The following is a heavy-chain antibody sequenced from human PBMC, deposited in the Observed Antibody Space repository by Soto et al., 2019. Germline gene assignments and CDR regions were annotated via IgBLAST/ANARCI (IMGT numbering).Heavy chain of an antibody. CDR2: ISWNSGNI. D-gene: IGHD3-10*01. Sequence: GGSLRLSCAASGFFFEDYAMHWVRQAPGKGLEWVSAISWNSGNIGYADSVKGRLTISRDNAKNSLYLQMNSLRTEDTAFYFCAKDMRSSQGGSYAAELWGQGTLVTVSS. V-gene: IGHV3-9*01. CDR1: GFFFEDYA. J-gene: IGHJ4*02. CDR3: AKDMRSSQGGSYAAEL.